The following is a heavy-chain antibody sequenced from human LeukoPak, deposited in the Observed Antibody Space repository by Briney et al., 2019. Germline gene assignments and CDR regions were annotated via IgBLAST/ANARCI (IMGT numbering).Heavy chain of an antibody. Sequence: PGGSLRLSCAASGFTFSSYEMNWVRQAPGKGLEWVSYISSSGSTIYYADSVKGRFTISRDNAKNSLYLQMNSLRAEDTAVYYCASYNAVAGSKRYYYYYYGMDVWGQGTTVTVSS. CDR2: ISSSGSTI. J-gene: IGHJ6*02. V-gene: IGHV3-48*03. D-gene: IGHD6-19*01. CDR1: GFTFSSYE. CDR3: ASYNAVAGSKRYYYYYYGMDV.